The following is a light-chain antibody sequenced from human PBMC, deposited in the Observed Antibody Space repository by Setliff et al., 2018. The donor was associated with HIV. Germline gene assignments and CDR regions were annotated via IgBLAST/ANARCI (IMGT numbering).Light chain of an antibody. CDR1: SGDVGRYNL. CDR3: CSNTGSNTYV. J-gene: IGLJ1*01. Sequence: QSVLTQPASVSGSPGQSLTISCTGTSGDVGRYNLVSWYQQQPGKPPKLMIYQASKRPSGVSNRFSGSKSGNTASLTISGLQAEDEADYYCCSNTGSNTYVFGTGTRSPS. V-gene: IGLV2-23*01. CDR2: QAS.